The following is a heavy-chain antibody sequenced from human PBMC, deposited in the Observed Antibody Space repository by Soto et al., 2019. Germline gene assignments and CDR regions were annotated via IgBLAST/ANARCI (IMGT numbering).Heavy chain of an antibody. D-gene: IGHD2-15*01. Sequence: QVQLVQSGAELKKPGASVKVSCKGSGYTFTSYGISWVRQAPGQGLEWMGWISVYNDNTHYAQKVQGRVTMTTDTYTSTAYMELRSLRSDDTAVYYCARDRVRYCSGGSCYVFDNWGQGTLVTVSS. V-gene: IGHV1-18*01. CDR1: GYTFTSYG. CDR3: ARDRVRYCSGGSCYVFDN. CDR2: ISVYNDNT. J-gene: IGHJ4*02.